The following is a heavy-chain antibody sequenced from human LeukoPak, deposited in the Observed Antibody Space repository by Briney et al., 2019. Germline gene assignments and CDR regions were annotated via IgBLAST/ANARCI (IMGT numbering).Heavy chain of an antibody. J-gene: IGHJ3*02. CDR3: AKAGGYPDAFDI. V-gene: IGHV3-23*01. CDR1: GFSFRGYA. D-gene: IGHD2-8*02. CDR2: ISGSGGST. Sequence: GGSLRLTCAASGFSFRGYAISWVRQAPGKGLEWVSHISGSGGSTYYADSVKGRFTISRDNSRNTLYLQMNSLRAEDTAVYYCAKAGGYPDAFDIWGQGTMVTVSS.